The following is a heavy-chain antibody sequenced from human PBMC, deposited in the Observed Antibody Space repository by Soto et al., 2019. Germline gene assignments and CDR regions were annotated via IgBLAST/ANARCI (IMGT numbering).Heavy chain of an antibody. V-gene: IGHV4-30-2*01. CDR1: GGSISSGGYS. D-gene: IGHD3-3*01. J-gene: IGHJ3*02. CDR2: IYHSRST. Sequence: QLQLQESGSGLVKPSQTLSLTCGVSGGSISSGGYSWSWIRQPPGKGREWIGHIYHSRSTFYNPSLQSRVTISLDMSKQHFSLRLSSVTAAETAVYYCSRLGVGDAFDIWGQGTVVTVSS. CDR3: SRLGVGDAFDI.